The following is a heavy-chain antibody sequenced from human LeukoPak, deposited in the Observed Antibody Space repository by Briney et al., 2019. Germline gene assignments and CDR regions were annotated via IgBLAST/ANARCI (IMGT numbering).Heavy chain of an antibody. J-gene: IGHJ4*02. CDR2: ISYDGTIT. CDR3: ARDSTYYYDSGSSGPHYFDS. D-gene: IGHD3-10*01. CDR1: GFTVSSNY. V-gene: IGHV3-30*01. Sequence: GGSLRLSCAASGFTVSSNYMSWVRQAPGKGLEWVAVISYDGTITYYADSVKGRFTNSRDNPKNTLYLQLNSLRAEDTAIYYCARDSTYYYDSGSSGPHYFDSWGQGTLVTVSS.